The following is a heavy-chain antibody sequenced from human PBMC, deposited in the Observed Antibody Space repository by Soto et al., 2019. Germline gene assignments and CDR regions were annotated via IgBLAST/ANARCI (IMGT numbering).Heavy chain of an antibody. CDR3: ARDTTVPSAPDY. D-gene: IGHD4-4*01. Sequence: ASVKVSCKASGYTFTSYGISWVRQAPGQGLEWMGWISAYNGNTNYAQKLQGRVTMTTDTSTSTAYKELRSLRSDDTAVYYCARDTTVPSAPDYWGQGSLVTVSS. J-gene: IGHJ4*02. V-gene: IGHV1-18*04. CDR2: ISAYNGNT. CDR1: GYTFTSYG.